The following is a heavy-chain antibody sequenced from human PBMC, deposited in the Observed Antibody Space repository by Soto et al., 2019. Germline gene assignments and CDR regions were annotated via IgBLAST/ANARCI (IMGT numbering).Heavy chain of an antibody. CDR1: GGSFSGYY. Sequence: SETLSLTCAVYGGSFSGYYWSWIRQPPGKGLEWIGEINHSGSTNYNPSLKSRVTISVDTSKNQFSLKLSSVTAADTAVYYCAMTEAKGYCSSTSCSGPCFVYRRQGTLVSVPQ. D-gene: IGHD2-2*01. CDR3: AMTEAKGYCSSTSCSGPCFVY. CDR2: INHSGST. V-gene: IGHV4-34*01. J-gene: IGHJ4*02.